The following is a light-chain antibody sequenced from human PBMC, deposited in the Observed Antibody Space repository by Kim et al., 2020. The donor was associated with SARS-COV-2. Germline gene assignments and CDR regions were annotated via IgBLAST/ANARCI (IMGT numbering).Light chain of an antibody. CDR2: DAS. CDR1: QDINTY. CDR3: QQRGNWHPDFP. J-gene: IGKJ5*01. Sequence: ESVLTQSPATLSLSPGERATLSCRTSQDINTYLAWYQHKPGQAPRLLIYDASNRATGIPARFSGSGSGTDFTLTISSLEPEDFAVYYFQQRGNWHPDFPFGQGTRLEIK. V-gene: IGKV3D-11*01.